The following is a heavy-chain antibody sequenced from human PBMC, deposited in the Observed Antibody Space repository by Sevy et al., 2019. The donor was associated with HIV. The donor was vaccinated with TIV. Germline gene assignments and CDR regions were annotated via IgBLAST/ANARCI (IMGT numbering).Heavy chain of an antibody. CDR1: GYVLSYFH. CDR2: IHPTGRDI. Sequence: ASVKVSCKASGYVLSYFHIHWVRQAPGQGPEWMGIIHPTGRDITYELKFQGRFTMTSDTSTNTVYMDLSSLTSEDTAVYYSARGDSGSGRGFDYWGQGTLVTVSS. J-gene: IGHJ4*02. D-gene: IGHD3-10*01. CDR3: ARGDSGSGRGFDY. V-gene: IGHV1-46*01.